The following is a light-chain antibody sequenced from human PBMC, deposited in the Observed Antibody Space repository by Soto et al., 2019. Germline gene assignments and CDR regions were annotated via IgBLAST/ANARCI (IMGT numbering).Light chain of an antibody. CDR3: HHYGTSPT. J-gene: IGKJ5*01. CDR1: QSVSSSY. V-gene: IGKV3-20*01. Sequence: DIVLTQSPGTLSLSPGERATLSCWASQSVSSSYLAWYQQKPGQAPRLLIYGASSRATGIPDRFSGSGSGTDFTLTISRLEPADFAVYFCHHYGTSPTFGQGTRLEIK. CDR2: GAS.